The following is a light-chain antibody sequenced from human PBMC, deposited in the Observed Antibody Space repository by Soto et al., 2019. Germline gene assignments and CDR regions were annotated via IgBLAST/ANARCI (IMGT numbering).Light chain of an antibody. Sequence: QSVLTQPPSASGTPGQRVTISCSGSSSNIGGNSVYWYQQLPGTAPKLLIYRNNQRPSGVPDRFSGSKSGTSASLAISGLRSEEEDDYYCAAWDDSLSGRDGVFGGGTKLTVL. CDR2: RNN. V-gene: IGLV1-47*01. CDR3: AAWDDSLSGRDGV. J-gene: IGLJ3*02. CDR1: SSNIGGNS.